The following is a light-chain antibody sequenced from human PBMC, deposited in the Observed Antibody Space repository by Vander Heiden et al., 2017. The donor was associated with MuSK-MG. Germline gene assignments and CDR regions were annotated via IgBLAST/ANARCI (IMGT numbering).Light chain of an antibody. V-gene: IGLV3-1*01. CDR1: TLGDKF. CDR2: KDT. Sequence: SYWLTQLPAVSGAPGHTASIACSGATLGDKFGRWYQQKPGQSPVLVIHKDTKRPSGIPERFAGSKSGNTATLTISGTQHMDEADYYCQEWDSNTVVFGGGNKLTVL. J-gene: IGLJ2*01. CDR3: QEWDSNTVV.